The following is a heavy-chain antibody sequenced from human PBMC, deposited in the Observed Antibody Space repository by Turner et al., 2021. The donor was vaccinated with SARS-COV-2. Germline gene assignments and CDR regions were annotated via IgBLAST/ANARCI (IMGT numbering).Heavy chain of an antibody. J-gene: IGHJ6*02. CDR3: ARLMDTAMDYYGMDV. V-gene: IGHV4-39*01. Sequence: QPQLQESGPRMVKPSETPSPPRTVSGGSISSSSYYWGWIRQPPGKGLEWIGSIYYSGITYYNPSLKSRVTISVDTSKNQFSLKLSSVTAADTAVYYCARLMDTAMDYYGMDVWGQGTTVTVSS. CDR1: GGSISSSSYY. D-gene: IGHD5-18*01. CDR2: IYYSGIT.